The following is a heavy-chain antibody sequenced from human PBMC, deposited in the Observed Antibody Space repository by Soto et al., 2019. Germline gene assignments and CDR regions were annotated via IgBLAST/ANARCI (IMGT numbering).Heavy chain of an antibody. CDR2: INYRAST. V-gene: IGHV4-31*03. D-gene: IGHD6-25*01. CDR3: ARESAAATFDF. J-gene: IGHJ4*02. Sequence: QVQLQESGPGLVKPSQTLPLTCTVSGGSISSGGYYWSWIRQHPGKGLEWIGYINYRASTYYNPSLTSRVTISVDTSKNQFSLNLSSVTAADTAVYYCARESAAATFDFWGQGTLVTVSS. CDR1: GGSISSGGYY.